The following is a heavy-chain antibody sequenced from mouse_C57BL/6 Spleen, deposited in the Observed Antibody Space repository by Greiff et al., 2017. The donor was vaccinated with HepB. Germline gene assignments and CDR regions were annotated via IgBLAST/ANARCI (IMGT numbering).Heavy chain of an antibody. V-gene: IGHV10-1*01. D-gene: IGHD4-1*01. CDR1: GFSFNTYA. CDR3: VRQRGNWDYAMDY. CDR2: IRSKSNNYAT. Sequence: DVMLVESGGGLVQPKGSLKLSCAASGFSFNTYAMNWVRPAPGKGLEWVARIRSKSNNYATYYADSVKDRFTISRDDSESMLYLQMNNLKTEDTAMYYCVRQRGNWDYAMDYWGQGTSVTVSS. J-gene: IGHJ4*01.